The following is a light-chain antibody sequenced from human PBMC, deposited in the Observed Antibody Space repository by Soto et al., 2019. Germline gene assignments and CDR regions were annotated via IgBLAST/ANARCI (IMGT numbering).Light chain of an antibody. Sequence: DIQMTQSPSSLSASVGDTVTITCRASQSISVHLNWYQQKGGKVPKLLIYAASNLYGGGPSRFNGSGYETAFSPTSSSRQPEDFATYYCQQSYNTPYTFGHGTRLEIK. V-gene: IGKV1-39*01. J-gene: IGKJ2*01. CDR1: QSISVH. CDR2: AAS. CDR3: QQSYNTPYT.